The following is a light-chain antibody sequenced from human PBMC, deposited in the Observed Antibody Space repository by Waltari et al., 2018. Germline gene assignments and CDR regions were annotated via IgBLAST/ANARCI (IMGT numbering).Light chain of an antibody. V-gene: IGKV3-15*01. J-gene: IGKJ5*01. CDR2: DAS. CDR1: QSVSSN. Sequence: VVLTQSPATLSVSPGESAIISCRASQSVSSNLAWYQQKPGQAPRLLIYDASTRASSIPARFRGSGSGTEFTLTINSLQSEDSATYYCQQYNRWPPITFGQGTRLDI. CDR3: QQYNRWPPIT.